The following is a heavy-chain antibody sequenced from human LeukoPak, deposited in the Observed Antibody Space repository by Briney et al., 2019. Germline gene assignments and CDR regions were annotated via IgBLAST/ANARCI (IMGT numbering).Heavy chain of an antibody. D-gene: IGHD3-10*01. J-gene: IGHJ5*02. CDR2: IKEDGSEK. Sequence: GGSLRLSCAGSGFSFSNYWMSWVRQAPGKGLEWVANIKEDGSEKFYGDSVRGRFTISRDNDKNSLYLQMNSLRIEDTAVYYCARGHYGSGSYYGYNWFDPWGQGTLVTVSS. CDR1: GFSFSNYW. CDR3: ARGHYGSGSYYGYNWFDP. V-gene: IGHV3-7*03.